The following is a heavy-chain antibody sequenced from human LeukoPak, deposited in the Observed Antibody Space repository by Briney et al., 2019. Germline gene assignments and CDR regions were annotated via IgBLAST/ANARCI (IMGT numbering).Heavy chain of an antibody. J-gene: IGHJ6*02. V-gene: IGHV4-59*08. CDR2: IYYSGST. Sequence: SETLSLTCTVSGGSITSYYWSWIRQPPGKGLEWIGYIYYSGSTNYNPSLKSRVTISVDTSKNQFSLKLSSVTAADTAVYYCARLGSRRGVIARYYYYGMDVWGQGTTVTVSS. CDR3: ARLGSRRGVIARYYYYGMDV. CDR1: GGSITSYY. D-gene: IGHD3-10*01.